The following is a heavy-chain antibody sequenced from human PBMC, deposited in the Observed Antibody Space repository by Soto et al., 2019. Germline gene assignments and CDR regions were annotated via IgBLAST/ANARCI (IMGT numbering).Heavy chain of an antibody. CDR3: ARVNRYEGRSEYFQQ. J-gene: IGHJ1*01. D-gene: IGHD2-15*01. V-gene: IGHV1-69*01. Sequence: QVQLVQSGTEVKKPGSSVKVSCKASGGTFSSYGISWVRQAPGQGLEWMGGITPLSGTAYYVQKFQDRVTITADESTSTVYMELSSLRSEDTAVYYCARVNRYEGRSEYFQQWGQGTLVIVS. CDR1: GGTFSSYG. CDR2: ITPLSGTA.